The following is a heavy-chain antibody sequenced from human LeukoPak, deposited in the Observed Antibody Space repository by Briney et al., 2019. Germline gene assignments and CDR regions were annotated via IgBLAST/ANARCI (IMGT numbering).Heavy chain of an antibody. J-gene: IGHJ4*02. CDR1: GGSLSGYY. D-gene: IGHD1-7*01. CDR3: ARVSVTGTTGLSPYYFDY. CDR2: INHSGST. Sequence: SETLSLTCAVYGGSLSGYYWSWIRQPPGKGLEWIGEINHSGSTNYNPSLKSRVTISVDTSKNQFSLKLSSVTAADTAVYYCARVSVTGTTGLSPYYFDYWGQGTLVTVSS. V-gene: IGHV4-34*01.